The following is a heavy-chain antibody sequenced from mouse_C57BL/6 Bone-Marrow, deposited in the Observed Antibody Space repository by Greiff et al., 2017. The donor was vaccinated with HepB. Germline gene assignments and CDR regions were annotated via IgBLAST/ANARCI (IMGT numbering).Heavy chain of an antibody. V-gene: IGHV1-69*01. CDR1: GYTFTSYW. CDR3: AREGLYYGSIWWYFDV. Sequence: QVQLQQPGAELVMPGASVKLSCKASGYTFTSYWMHWVKQRPGQGLEWIGEIDPSDSYTNYNQKFKGKSTLTVDKSSSTAYMQLSSLTSEDSAVYYCAREGLYYGSIWWYFDVWGTGTTVTVSS. J-gene: IGHJ1*03. CDR2: IDPSDSYT. D-gene: IGHD1-1*01.